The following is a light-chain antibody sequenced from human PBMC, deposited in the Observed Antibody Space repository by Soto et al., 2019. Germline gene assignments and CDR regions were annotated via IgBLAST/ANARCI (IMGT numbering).Light chain of an antibody. CDR3: QQSYSTILT. CDR2: ASS. Sequence: DIQMTQSPPSLSASLGDRVTITCRASQTISNYLNWYQQKPGKAPKLLIYASSTLQSGVPSRFSGSGSGTDFTLTISSLQPEDFGTYYCQQSYSTILTFGGGTKVEIK. CDR1: QTISNY. J-gene: IGKJ4*01. V-gene: IGKV1-39*01.